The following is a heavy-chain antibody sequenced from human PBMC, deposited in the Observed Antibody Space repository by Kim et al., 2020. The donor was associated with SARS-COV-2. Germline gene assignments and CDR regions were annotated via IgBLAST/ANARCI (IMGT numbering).Heavy chain of an antibody. V-gene: IGHV1-2*06. J-gene: IGHJ5*02. CDR3: ARVSQAWNWFDP. CDR2: INPNSGGT. CDR1: GYTFTGYY. Sequence: ASVKVSCKASGYTFTGYYMHWVRQAPGQGLEWMGRINPNSGGTNYAQKFQGRVTMTRDTSISTAYMELSRLRSDDTAVYYCARVSQAWNWFDPWGQGTLVTVSS.